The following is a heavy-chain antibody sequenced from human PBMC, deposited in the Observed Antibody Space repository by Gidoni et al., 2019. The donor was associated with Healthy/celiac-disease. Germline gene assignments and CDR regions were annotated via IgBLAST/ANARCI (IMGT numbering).Heavy chain of an antibody. CDR2: INHSGST. D-gene: IGHD2-2*01. J-gene: IGHJ6*02. Sequence: QVQLQQWGAGLLKPSETLSLTCAVYGGSFSGYYWSWIRQPPGKGLEWIGEINHSGSTNYNPSLKSRVTISVDTSKNQFSLKLSSVTAADTAVYYCARDRVVPAAAIKYYYYYGMDVWGQGTTVTVSS. CDR1: GGSFSGYY. CDR3: ARDRVVPAAAIKYYYYYGMDV. V-gene: IGHV4-34*01.